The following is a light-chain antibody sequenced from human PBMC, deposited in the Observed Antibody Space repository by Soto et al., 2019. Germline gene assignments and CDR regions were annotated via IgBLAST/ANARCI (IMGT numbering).Light chain of an antibody. CDR1: SSDVGGYNY. J-gene: IGLJ2*01. V-gene: IGLV2-14*03. CDR2: DVN. Sequence: QSALTQPASMSGSPGQSITISCTGTSSDVGGYNYVSWYRQHPGKAPKLMIYDVNNRPSGVSNRFSGSKSGNTASLTISGLQAEDEDDYYCSSHSSSSALVVFGGGTKVTAL. CDR3: SSHSSSSALVV.